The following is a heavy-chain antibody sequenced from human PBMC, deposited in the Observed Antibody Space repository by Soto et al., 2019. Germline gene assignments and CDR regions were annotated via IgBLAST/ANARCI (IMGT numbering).Heavy chain of an antibody. CDR1: GFTFSSYA. D-gene: IGHD2-2*01. Sequence: TGGSLRLSCAASGFTFSSYAMHWVRQAPGKGLEWVAVISYDGSNKYYADSVKGRFTISRDNSKNTLYLQMNSLRAEDTAVYYCAREGGYATWGEHGQLHYYYYYGMDVWGQGTTVTVSS. V-gene: IGHV3-30-3*01. CDR2: ISYDGSNK. J-gene: IGHJ6*02. CDR3: AREGGYATWGEHGQLHYYYYYGMDV.